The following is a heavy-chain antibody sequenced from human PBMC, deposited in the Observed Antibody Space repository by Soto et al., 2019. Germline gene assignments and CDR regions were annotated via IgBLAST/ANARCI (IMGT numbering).Heavy chain of an antibody. CDR2: ISYDGSNK. J-gene: IGHJ4*02. D-gene: IGHD1-26*01. Sequence: QVQLVESGGGVVQPGRSLRLSCAASGFTFSSYGMHWVRQAPGKGLEWVAVISYDGSNKYYADSVKGRFTISRDNSKNTLYLQMNSLRAEDTDVYYCAKDSAGYFDYWGQGTLVTVSS. CDR1: GFTFSSYG. CDR3: AKDSAGYFDY. V-gene: IGHV3-30*18.